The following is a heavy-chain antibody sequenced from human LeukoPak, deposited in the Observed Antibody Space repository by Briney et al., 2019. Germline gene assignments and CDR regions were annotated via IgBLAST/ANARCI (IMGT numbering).Heavy chain of an antibody. CDR2: ISYDGSNK. J-gene: IGHJ3*02. V-gene: IGHV3-30-3*01. Sequence: PGGSLRLSCAASGFTFSSYAMHWVRQAPGKGLEWVAVISYDGSNKYYADSVKGRFTISRDNSKNTLYLQMNSLRAEDTAVYYCAREGHEGGAFDIWGQGTMVTVSS. CDR3: AREGHEGGAFDI. D-gene: IGHD2-15*01. CDR1: GFTFSSYA.